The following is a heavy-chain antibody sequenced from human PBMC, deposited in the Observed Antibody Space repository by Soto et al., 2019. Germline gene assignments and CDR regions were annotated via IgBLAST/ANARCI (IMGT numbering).Heavy chain of an antibody. CDR2: IIPVSGTA. V-gene: IGHV1-69*13. CDR3: ARVTWDDRPYWYFDL. Sequence: SVKVSCKASGGTLSNYAISWLRQAPGQRLEWVGDIIPVSGTAYYAQRLQGRVTIIADESTNTAHMELSSLRSEDTAVYYCARVTWDDRPYWYFDLWGRGTLVTVSS. J-gene: IGHJ2*01. CDR1: GGTLSNYA. D-gene: IGHD1-26*01.